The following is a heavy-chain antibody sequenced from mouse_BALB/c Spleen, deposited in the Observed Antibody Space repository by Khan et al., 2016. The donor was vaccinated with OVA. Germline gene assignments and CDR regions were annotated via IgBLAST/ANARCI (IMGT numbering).Heavy chain of an antibody. CDR3: VSPNWFVY. J-gene: IGHJ3*01. V-gene: IGHV14-3*02. Sequence: VQLKQSGAELVKPGASVKLSCTASGFKIKDTYMHWVKQRPEQGLEWIGRIDPAIGNTRYDPKFQDKATITADTSSNTSYLQLSSLTSEDTAGYDCVSPNWFVYWGQGTLVTVSA. CDR1: GFKIKDTY. CDR2: IDPAIGNT.